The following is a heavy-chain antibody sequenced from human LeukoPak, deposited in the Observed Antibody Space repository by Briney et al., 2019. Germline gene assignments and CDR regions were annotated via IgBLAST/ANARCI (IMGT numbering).Heavy chain of an antibody. J-gene: IGHJ4*02. CDR3: AKSSYYDSSGYYREYYFDY. CDR1: VFTFSSYS. V-gene: IGHV3-23*01. CDR2: VSGSGGST. D-gene: IGHD3-22*01. Sequence: GGSLRLSCAASVFTFSSYSMSWVRQAPRKGQEWVSSVSGSGGSTYYADSVKGRFTISRDNSKSTLFLQMNSLRAEDTAVYYCAKSSYYDSSGYYREYYFDYWGQGTLVTVSS.